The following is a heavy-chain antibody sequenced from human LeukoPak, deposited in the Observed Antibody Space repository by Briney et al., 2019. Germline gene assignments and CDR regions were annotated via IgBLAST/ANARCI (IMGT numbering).Heavy chain of an antibody. D-gene: IGHD3-16*02. CDR2: IYNGGSA. Sequence: SMTLSLTCTVSGGSVSTYYWSWIRQPPGKGLEWIGYIYNGGSANYNPSLKSRVAISLDTSKNQFSLKLTSVTATDTAVYYCARHVRYSYVFFDYWGQGTLVTVSS. J-gene: IGHJ4*02. CDR3: ARHVRYSYVFFDY. CDR1: GGSVSTYY. V-gene: IGHV4-59*08.